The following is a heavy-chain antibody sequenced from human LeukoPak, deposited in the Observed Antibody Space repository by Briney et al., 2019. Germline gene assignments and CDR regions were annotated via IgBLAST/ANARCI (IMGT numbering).Heavy chain of an antibody. J-gene: IGHJ3*02. Sequence: GGSLRLSCAASGFTFSNAWMSWVRQAPGKGLEWVGRIKSKTDGGTTDYAAPVKGRFTISRDDSKNTLPLQMNSLKTEDTAVYYCTTRWWGNAFDIWGQGTMVTVSS. CDR2: IKSKTDGGTT. V-gene: IGHV3-15*01. CDR1: GFTFSNAW. D-gene: IGHD2-8*02. CDR3: TTRWWGNAFDI.